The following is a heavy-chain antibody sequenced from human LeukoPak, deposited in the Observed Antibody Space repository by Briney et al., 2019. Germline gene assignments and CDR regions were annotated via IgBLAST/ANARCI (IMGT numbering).Heavy chain of an antibody. CDR2: MNPNSGNT. Sequence: ASVKVSCKASGYTFTSYDINWVRQATGQGLEWMGWMNPNSGNTGYVQKFQGRVTMTKNTSISTAYMELSSLRSEDTAVYYCARVTYYFGSGTFDYWGQGTLVSVSS. J-gene: IGHJ4*02. V-gene: IGHV1-8*01. CDR3: ARVTYYFGSGTFDY. CDR1: GYTFTSYD. D-gene: IGHD3-10*01.